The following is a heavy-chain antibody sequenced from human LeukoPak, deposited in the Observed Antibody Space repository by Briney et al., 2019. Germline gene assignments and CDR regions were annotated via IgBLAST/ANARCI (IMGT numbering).Heavy chain of an antibody. CDR1: GGSIISYY. CDR2: IYYSGST. V-gene: IGHV4-59*01. D-gene: IGHD2-15*01. CDR3: ARDVGGGPFFDY. Sequence: SETLSLTCTVSGGSIISYYWSWIRQPPGEVLEWIGYIYYSGSTNYNPSLKSRVTISGDTSKNQFSLKMSYVTAADTAVYYCARDVGGGPFFDYWGQGTLVTVSS. J-gene: IGHJ4*02.